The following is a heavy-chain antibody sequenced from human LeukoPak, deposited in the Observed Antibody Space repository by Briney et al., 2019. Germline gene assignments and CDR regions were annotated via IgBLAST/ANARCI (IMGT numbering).Heavy chain of an antibody. D-gene: IGHD6-13*01. V-gene: IGHV3-21*01. CDR1: GFTFSSYS. J-gene: IGHJ6*02. CDR2: ISSSSSYI. CDR3: ASRCIAAAGTHYYYGMDV. Sequence: GGSLRLSCAASGFTFSSYSTNWVRQAPGKGLEWVSPISSSSSYIYYADSVKGRFTISRDNAKNSLYLQMNSLRAEDTAVYYCASRCIAAAGTHYYYGMDVWGQGTTVTVSS.